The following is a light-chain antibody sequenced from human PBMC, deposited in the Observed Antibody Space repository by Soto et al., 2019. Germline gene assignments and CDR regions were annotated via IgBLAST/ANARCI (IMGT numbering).Light chain of an antibody. CDR2: RAS. CDR3: QQSYSSPWT. J-gene: IGKJ1*01. Sequence: DIQMTQSPSSLSASVGDRVTISCRASQSISSSLNWYQQKPGTAPRLLIYRASSVKSGVPPRFSGSGSGRDFTLTISSLRPEDSATYFCQQSYSSPWTFGQGTKVEVK. V-gene: IGKV1-39*01. CDR1: QSISSS.